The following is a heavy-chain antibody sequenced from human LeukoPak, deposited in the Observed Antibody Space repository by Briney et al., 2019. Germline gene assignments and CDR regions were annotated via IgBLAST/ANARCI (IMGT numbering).Heavy chain of an antibody. CDR3: AREVLLSSDYGDPNWFVT. CDR2: INTYTGNP. J-gene: IGHJ5*02. V-gene: IGHV7-4-1*02. D-gene: IGHD4-17*01. CDR1: GYTFTRYA. Sequence: SVTVSCKASGYTFTRYAMNWLRQAPRQGLEWVGWINTYTGNPTYAQGFTRRFVFSLDTSVSTAYLQISSLKAEDTAVYFCAREVLLSSDYGDPNWFVTWGQGNLVTVSS.